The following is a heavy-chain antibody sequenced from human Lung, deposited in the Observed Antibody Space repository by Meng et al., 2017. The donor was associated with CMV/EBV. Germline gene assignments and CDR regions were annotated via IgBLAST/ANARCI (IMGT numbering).Heavy chain of an antibody. CDR3: ARAIVVPAAPYYYYYGMDV. CDR1: GFTFSSYW. CDR2: IKQDGSEK. Sequence: GESXKISCAASGFTFSSYWMSWVRQAPGKGLEWVANIKQDGSEKYYVDSVKGRFTISRDNAKNSLYLQMNSLRAEDTAVYYCARAIVVPAAPYYYYYGMDVXGHGXTVTVSS. J-gene: IGHJ6*02. D-gene: IGHD2-2*01. V-gene: IGHV3-7*04.